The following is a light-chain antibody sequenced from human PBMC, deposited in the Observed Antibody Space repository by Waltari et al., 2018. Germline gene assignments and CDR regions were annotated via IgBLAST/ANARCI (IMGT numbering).Light chain of an antibody. CDR3: QMYVRLPVT. CDR2: DAS. Sequence: RATLSCRASQSVGRSLAWYQQKPGQAPRLLIFDASNRATAIPERFSGSGSGTDFSLTISRLEPEDFAVYYCQMYVRLPVTFGQGTKVEIK. V-gene: IGKV3-20*01. CDR1: QSVGRS. J-gene: IGKJ1*01.